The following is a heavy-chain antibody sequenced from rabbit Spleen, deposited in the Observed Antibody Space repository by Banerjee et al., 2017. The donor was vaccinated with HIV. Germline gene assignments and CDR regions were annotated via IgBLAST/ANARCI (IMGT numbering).Heavy chain of an antibody. V-gene: IGHV1S47*01. J-gene: IGHJ3*01. CDR3: ARDPAYASSSGVNIPYL. Sequence: QEQLVEYGGDLVQPEGSLTLTCKASGLDFSSYYMSWVRQAPGKGLEWIGYIDPIFGTTYYASWVNGRFTISSHNAQNTLYLQLNSLTAADTATYFCARDPAYASSSGVNIPYLWGQGTLVTVS. D-gene: IGHD1-1*01. CDR2: IDPIFGTT. CDR1: GLDFSSYY.